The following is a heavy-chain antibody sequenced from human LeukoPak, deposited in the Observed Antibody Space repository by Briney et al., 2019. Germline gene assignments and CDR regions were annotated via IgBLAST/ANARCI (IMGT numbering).Heavy chain of an antibody. Sequence: SETLSLTCTVSGYSISSGYYWGWIRQPPGKGLEWIGSIYHSGSTYYNPSLKSRVTISVDTSKNQFSLKLSSVTAADTAVYYCARVGYGFGELLLVPGVFPSGYWGQGTLVTVSS. CDR1: GYSISSGYY. V-gene: IGHV4-38-2*02. J-gene: IGHJ4*02. CDR2: IYHSGST. D-gene: IGHD3-10*01. CDR3: ARVGYGFGELLLVPGVFPSGY.